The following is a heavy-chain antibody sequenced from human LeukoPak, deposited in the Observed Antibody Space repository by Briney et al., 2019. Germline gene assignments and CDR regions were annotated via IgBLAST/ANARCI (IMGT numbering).Heavy chain of an antibody. D-gene: IGHD1-1*01. CDR2: IKEDGSDT. CDR1: VLTFSDYY. Sequence: PGGSLRLACAASVLTFSDYYMGWVRQAPEKGLEWVANIKEDGSDTYYVDSVKGRFTISRDNAKNSLYLQMNSLRAEDTAVYYCARERSAWRIWGQGTMVTVSS. V-gene: IGHV3-7*01. J-gene: IGHJ3*02. CDR3: ARERSAWRI.